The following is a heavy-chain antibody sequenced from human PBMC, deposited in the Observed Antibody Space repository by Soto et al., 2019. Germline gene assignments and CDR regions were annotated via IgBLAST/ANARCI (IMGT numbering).Heavy chain of an antibody. V-gene: IGHV1-69*12. Sequence: QVQLVQSGAEVKKPGSSVKVSCKASGGTFSSYAISWVRQDPGQGLEWMGGIIPIFGTANYAQKFQGRVTITADESTSTAYMELSSLRSEDTAVYYCARHPPAVYYYGMDVWGQGTTVTVSS. CDR3: ARHPPAVYYYGMDV. J-gene: IGHJ6*02. CDR1: GGTFSSYA. CDR2: IIPIFGTA.